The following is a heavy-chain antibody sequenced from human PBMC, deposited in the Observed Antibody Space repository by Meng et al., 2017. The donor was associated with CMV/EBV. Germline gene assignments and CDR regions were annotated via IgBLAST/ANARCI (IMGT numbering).Heavy chain of an antibody. D-gene: IGHD1-26*01. Sequence: GESLKISCAASGFTFSSYAMHWVRQAPGKGLEWVAVISYDGSNQYYADSVKGRFTISRDNSKNTLYLQMNSLRAEDTAVYYCASGHGKWELLRDGMDVWGQGTTVTVSS. CDR1: GFTFSSYA. CDR3: ASGHGKWELLRDGMDV. V-gene: IGHV3-30*04. CDR2: ISYDGSNQ. J-gene: IGHJ6*02.